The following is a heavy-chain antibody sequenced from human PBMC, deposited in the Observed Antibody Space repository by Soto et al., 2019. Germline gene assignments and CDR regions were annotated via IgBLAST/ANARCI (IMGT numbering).Heavy chain of an antibody. V-gene: IGHV4-31*03. Sequence: LSLTCTVSGGSISSGCYYWSWIRQHPGKGLEWIGYIYYSGSTYYNPSLKSRVTISVDTSKNQFSLKLSSVTAADTAVYYCARDRSITNVMDVWGQGTTVTVSS. J-gene: IGHJ6*02. CDR2: IYYSGST. CDR3: ARDRSITNVMDV. CDR1: GGSISSGCYY. D-gene: IGHD2-8*01.